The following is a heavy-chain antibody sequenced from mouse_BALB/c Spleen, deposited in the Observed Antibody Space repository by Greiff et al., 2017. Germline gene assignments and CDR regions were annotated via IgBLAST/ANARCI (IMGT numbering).Heavy chain of an antibody. J-gene: IGHJ1*01. D-gene: IGHD1-1*01. Sequence: VQVVESGPGLVAPSQSLSITCTVSGFSLTSYGVHWVRQPPGKGLEWLGVIWAGGSTNYNSALMSRLSISKDNSKSQVFLKMNSLQTDDTAMYYCARSPAYYGRGDWYFDDWGEGTTVTVSS. V-gene: IGHV2-9*02. CDR1: GFSLTSYG. CDR2: IWAGGST. CDR3: ARSPAYYGRGDWYFDD.